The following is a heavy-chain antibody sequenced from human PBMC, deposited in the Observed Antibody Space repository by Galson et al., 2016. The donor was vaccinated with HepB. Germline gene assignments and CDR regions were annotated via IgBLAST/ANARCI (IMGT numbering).Heavy chain of an antibody. Sequence: SVKVSCKASGYTFTGYYMHWVRQAPGQGLEWMGWINPNSGGTNFAQNFQGRVTMTRDTSISTAYMELSRLKSDDTAIYYCARDFPNRIGHNIIRGRNWYFDLWGRGTLVTVSS. J-gene: IGHJ2*01. CDR1: GYTFTGYY. CDR2: INPNSGGT. CDR3: ARDFPNRIGHNIIRGRNWYFDL. V-gene: IGHV1-2*02. D-gene: IGHD3-10*01.